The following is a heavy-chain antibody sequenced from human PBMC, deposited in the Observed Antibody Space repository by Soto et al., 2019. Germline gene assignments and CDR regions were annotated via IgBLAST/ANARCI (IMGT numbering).Heavy chain of an antibody. CDR2: IYYSGST. D-gene: IGHD2-2*02. CDR3: ARFVRSCSGTTCYTRADV. Sequence: PSETLSLTCTVSGGSISRYYWSWIRQPPGKGLDWIGYIYYSGSTNYNPSLKSRVTMSVDTSKNQFSLKLRSVIVADTAVYHCARFVRSCSGTTCYTRADVWGQGTTVTVSS. CDR1: GGSISRYY. V-gene: IGHV4-59*01. J-gene: IGHJ6*02.